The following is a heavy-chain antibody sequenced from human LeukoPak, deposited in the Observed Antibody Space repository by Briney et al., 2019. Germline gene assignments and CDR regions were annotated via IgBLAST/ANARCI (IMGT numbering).Heavy chain of an antibody. CDR1: GYSISSGYY. J-gene: IGHJ4*02. CDR3: ARGRGFVRRITMVRGVSYPIFDY. V-gene: IGHV4-38-2*02. CDR2: INHRGST. Sequence: SETLSLTCTVSGYSISSGYYWGWIRQPPGKGLEWIGEINHRGSTNYNPSLKSRVTISVDTSKNQFSLKLSSVTAADTAVYYCARGRGFVRRITMVRGVSYPIFDYWGQGTLVTVSS. D-gene: IGHD3-10*01.